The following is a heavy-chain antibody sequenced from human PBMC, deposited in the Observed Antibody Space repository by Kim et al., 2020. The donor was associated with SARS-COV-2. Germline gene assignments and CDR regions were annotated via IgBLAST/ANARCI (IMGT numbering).Heavy chain of an antibody. D-gene: IGHD3-10*01. J-gene: IGHJ4*01. V-gene: IGHV4-59*08. CDR2: IYYTGTT. CDR3: ARHGGGSGTYLQRHFEF. CDR1: GGSINNYY. Sequence: SETLSLTCTVSGGSINNYYWSWLRQPPGRGLEWIGSIYYTGTTNYNPSLASRLTISIDTSKNQFSLKMTSVTAADTAVYYCARHGGGSGTYLQRHFEFWG.